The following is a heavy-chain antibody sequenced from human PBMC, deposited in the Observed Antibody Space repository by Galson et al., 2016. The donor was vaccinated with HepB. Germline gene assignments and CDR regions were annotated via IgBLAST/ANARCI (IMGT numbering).Heavy chain of an antibody. V-gene: IGHV4-59*01. CDR1: GGSITPYY. Sequence: SETLSLTCAVSGGSITPYYWHWIRQPPGKGLEWIGFVSGTGSTSYNPVLESRVTISVDTSKSQFSLNLNSVTAADTAVYYCAREWSAFDFWGQGTLVTVSS. CDR3: AREWSAFDF. D-gene: IGHD2-8*01. J-gene: IGHJ4*02. CDR2: VSGTGST.